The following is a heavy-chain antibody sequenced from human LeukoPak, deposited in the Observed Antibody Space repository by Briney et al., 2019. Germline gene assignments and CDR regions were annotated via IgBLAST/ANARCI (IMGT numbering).Heavy chain of an antibody. Sequence: QPGGSLTLSCAASGFTFSNYAMSWVRKAPGQGLVWGSDISGSGGGTYYADSVRGRLTISRDNSKNTLYLQMDRLRAEDTAVYYCAKVGIRISLIVVVFTTADDWYFDLWGRGTLVTVSS. D-gene: IGHD3-22*01. J-gene: IGHJ2*01. CDR2: ISGSGGGT. CDR3: AKVGIRISLIVVVFTTADDWYFDL. CDR1: GFTFSNYA. V-gene: IGHV3-23*01.